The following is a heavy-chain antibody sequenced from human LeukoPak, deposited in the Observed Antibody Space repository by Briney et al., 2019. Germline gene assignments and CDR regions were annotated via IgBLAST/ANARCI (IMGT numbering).Heavy chain of an antibody. J-gene: IGHJ4*02. CDR2: ISGSGGST. CDR3: AKDVRFGYCSSTSCYYFDY. D-gene: IGHD2-2*01. V-gene: IGHV3-23*01. CDR1: GFTFSSYA. Sequence: GGSLRLSCAASGFTFSSYAMSWVRQAPGKGLEWVSAISGSGGSTYYADSVKGWFTISRDNSMNTLYLQMNSLRAEDTAVYYCAKDVRFGYCSSTSCYYFDYWGQGTLVTVSS.